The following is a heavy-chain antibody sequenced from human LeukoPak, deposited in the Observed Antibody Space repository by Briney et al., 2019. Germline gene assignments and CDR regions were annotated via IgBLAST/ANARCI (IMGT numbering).Heavy chain of an antibody. D-gene: IGHD3-10*01. CDR3: ARARITMVRGSRYGMDV. CDR1: GYTFTGYY. CDR2: INPNSGGT. V-gene: IGHV1-2*02. J-gene: IGHJ6*02. Sequence: ASVKVSCKASGYTFTGYYMHWVRQAPGQGLEWMGWINPNSGGTNYEQKFQGRVPMTRGTSIHTAYMELSSLRSDDTAVYYCARARITMVRGSRYGMDVWGQGTTVTVSS.